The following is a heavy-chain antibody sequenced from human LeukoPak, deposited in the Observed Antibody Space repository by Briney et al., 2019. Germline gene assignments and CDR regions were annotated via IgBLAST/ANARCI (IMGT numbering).Heavy chain of an antibody. Sequence: ASVKVSCKASGGTFSNYGISWVRQAPGQGLEWMGWVTSYNGDTNYAQKFQGRVTMSTDTSTSTAYMELRSLRFDDTAIYYCAKDWHILTGRNCFDPWGQGTLVTVSS. V-gene: IGHV1-18*01. J-gene: IGHJ5*02. CDR1: GGTFSNYG. CDR2: VTSYNGDT. D-gene: IGHD3-9*01. CDR3: AKDWHILTGRNCFDP.